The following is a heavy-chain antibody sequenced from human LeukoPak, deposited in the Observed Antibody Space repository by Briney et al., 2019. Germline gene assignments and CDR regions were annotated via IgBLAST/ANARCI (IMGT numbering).Heavy chain of an antibody. D-gene: IGHD3-10*02. Sequence: PGGSLRLSCAASGFTFSSYEMNWVRQAPGKGLEWVSYISSSGSTIYYADSVKGRFTISRDNAKNSLYLQMNSLRAEVTAVYYCAELGITMIGGVWGKGTTVTISP. CDR3: AELGITMIGGV. CDR2: ISSSGSTI. J-gene: IGHJ6*04. V-gene: IGHV3-48*03. CDR1: GFTFSSYE.